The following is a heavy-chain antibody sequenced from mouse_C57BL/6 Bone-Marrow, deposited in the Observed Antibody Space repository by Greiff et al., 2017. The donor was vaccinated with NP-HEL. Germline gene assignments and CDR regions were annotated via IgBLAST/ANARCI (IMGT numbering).Heavy chain of an antibody. V-gene: IGHV6-6*01. J-gene: IGHJ3*01. D-gene: IGHD2-2*01. CDR1: GFTFSEAW. CDR3: TSPLWLRRVRFAY. Sequence: EVKVEESGGGLVQPGGSMKLSCAASGFTFSEAWMDWVRQSPEKGLEWVAEIRNKANNHATYYAESVKGRFTISRDDSKSSVYLQMNSLRAEDTGIYYCTSPLWLRRVRFAYWGQGTLVTVSA. CDR2: IRNKANNHAT.